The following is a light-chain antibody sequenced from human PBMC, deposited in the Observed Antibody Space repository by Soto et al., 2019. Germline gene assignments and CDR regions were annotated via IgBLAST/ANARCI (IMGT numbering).Light chain of an antibody. V-gene: IGLV1-44*01. CDR3: AAWDEALNGLV. Sequence: QSVLTQPPSASGTPGQRVTISCSGRSSNIGSSTVHWFQQLPGTAPKLLIHRSDQRPSGVPDRFSGSKSGTSASLAISGHQSEDEADYYCAAWDEALNGLVFGTGTKLTVL. CDR1: SSNIGSST. J-gene: IGLJ1*01. CDR2: RSD.